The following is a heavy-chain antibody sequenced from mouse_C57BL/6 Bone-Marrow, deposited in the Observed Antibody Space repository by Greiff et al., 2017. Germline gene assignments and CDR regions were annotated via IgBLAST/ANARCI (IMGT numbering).Heavy chain of an antibody. D-gene: IGHD2-5*01. V-gene: IGHV5-15*01. CDR1: GFTFSDYG. Sequence: EVQLVESGGGLVQPGGSLKLSCAASGFTFSDYGMAWVRQAPRKGLEWVAFISNLGYSIYYADTVKGRITISRENATNTLYLKLSSLRSEDTAMYYCARQGIVTPYYAMGYWGQATSVTVSS. CDR2: ISNLGYSI. CDR3: ARQGIVTPYYAMGY. J-gene: IGHJ4*01.